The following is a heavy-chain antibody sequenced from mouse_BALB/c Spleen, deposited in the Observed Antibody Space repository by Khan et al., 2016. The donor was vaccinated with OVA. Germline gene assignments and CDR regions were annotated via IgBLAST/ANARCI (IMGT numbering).Heavy chain of an antibody. CDR3: ARSPYGNFAY. D-gene: IGHD2-1*01. CDR2: ISSDGDYT. Sequence: EVELVESGGGLVKPGGSLKLSCAASGFTFSTYAMSWVRQTPERRLEWVATISSDGDYTYYPDNVTGRFTISRDNAKNPLYLQLSSLRSEDTAMXYCARSPYGNFAYWGQGTLVTVSA. V-gene: IGHV5-9-3*01. J-gene: IGHJ3*01. CDR1: GFTFSTYA.